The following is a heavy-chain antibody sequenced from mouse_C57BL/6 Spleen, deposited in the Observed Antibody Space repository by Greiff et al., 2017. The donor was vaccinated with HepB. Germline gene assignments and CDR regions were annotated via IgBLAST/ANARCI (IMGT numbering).Heavy chain of an antibody. V-gene: IGHV1-39*01. CDR1: GYSFTDYN. D-gene: IGHD1-1*01. J-gene: IGHJ2*01. Sequence: VQLQQSGPELVKPGASVKISCKASGYSFTDYNMNWVKQSNGKSLEWIGVINPNYGTTSYNQKFKGKATLTVDKSSSTAYMQLNSLTSEDSAVYYCARDPSITTVVAGGYFDYWGQGTTLTVSS. CDR3: ARDPSITTVVAGGYFDY. CDR2: INPNYGTT.